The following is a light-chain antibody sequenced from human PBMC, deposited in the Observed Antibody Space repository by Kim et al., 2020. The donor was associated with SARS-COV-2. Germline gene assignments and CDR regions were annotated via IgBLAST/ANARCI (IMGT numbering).Light chain of an antibody. CDR1: QSISNW. J-gene: IGKJ2*01. CDR2: KAS. CDR3: QHYNSYS. V-gene: IGKV1-5*03. Sequence: DIQMTQSPSTLSASVGDRVTITCRASQSISNWLAWYQQKPGKAPNLLIYKASNLESGVPSRFSGSGSGTQFTLTISSLHPDDVATYYCQHYNSYSFGQGTKLEI.